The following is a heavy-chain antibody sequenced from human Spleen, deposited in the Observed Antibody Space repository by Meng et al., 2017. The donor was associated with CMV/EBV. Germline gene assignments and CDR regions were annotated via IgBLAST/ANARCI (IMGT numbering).Heavy chain of an antibody. V-gene: IGHV3-21*01. CDR3: ARGGRVGAFDI. J-gene: IGHJ3*02. CDR1: GFTFSSYA. CDR2: VSSSSSFI. D-gene: IGHD1-26*01. Sequence: GESLKISCAASGFTFSSYAINWVRQAPGKGLEWVSSVSSSSSFIYYADSVRGRFTISRDNAKDSVYLQMNNLRADDTAIYYCARGGRVGAFDIWGQGTLVTVSS.